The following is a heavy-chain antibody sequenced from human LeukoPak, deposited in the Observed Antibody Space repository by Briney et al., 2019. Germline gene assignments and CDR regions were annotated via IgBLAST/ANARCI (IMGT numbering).Heavy chain of an antibody. D-gene: IGHD3-3*01. V-gene: IGHV3-23*01. CDR1: GFTFSSYA. CDR2: ISGSGGST. CDR3: AKDQRMGGYYDFWSGPHAFDY. J-gene: IGHJ4*02. Sequence: GGSLRLSCAASGFTFSSYAMSWVRQAPGKGLEWVSAISGSGGSTYYADSVKGRFTISRDNSKNTLYLQMNSLRAEDTAVYYCAKDQRMGGYYDFWSGPHAFDYWGQGTLVTVSS.